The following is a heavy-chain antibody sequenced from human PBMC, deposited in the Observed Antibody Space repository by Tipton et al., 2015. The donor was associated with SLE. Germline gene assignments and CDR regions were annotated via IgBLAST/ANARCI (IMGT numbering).Heavy chain of an antibody. Sequence: SLRLSCAASGFTVSSNYMSWVRQAPGKGLEWVSVIYSGGSTYYADSVKGRFTISRHNSKNTLYLQMNSLRAEDTAVYYCAAAGTRYYYYMDVWGKGTTVPVSS. CDR1: GFTVSSNY. CDR3: AAAGTRYYYYMDV. V-gene: IGHV3-53*04. CDR2: IYSGGST. J-gene: IGHJ6*03. D-gene: IGHD6-13*01.